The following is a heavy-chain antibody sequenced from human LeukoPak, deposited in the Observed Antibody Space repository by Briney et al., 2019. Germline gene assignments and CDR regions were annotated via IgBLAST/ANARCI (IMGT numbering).Heavy chain of an antibody. D-gene: IGHD3-3*01. J-gene: IGHJ5*02. CDR2: INTNTGNP. CDR1: GYTFTSYA. CDR3: ARDLYYDFWSGYYNWFDP. V-gene: IGHV7-4-1*02. Sequence: ASVKVSCKASGYTFTSYAMNWVRQAPGQGLEWMGWINTNTGNPTNAQGFTGRFVFSLDTSVSTAYLQISSLKAEDTAVYYCARDLYYDFWSGYYNWFDPWGQGTLVTVSS.